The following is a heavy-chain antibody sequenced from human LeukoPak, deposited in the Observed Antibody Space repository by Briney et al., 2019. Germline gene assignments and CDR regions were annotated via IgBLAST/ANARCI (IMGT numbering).Heavy chain of an antibody. CDR3: ARGHIVVVPAAPFDY. D-gene: IGHD2-2*01. Sequence: GGSLRLSCAASGFTFSSYSMNWVRQAPGKGLEWVSYISSSSSYIYYADSVKGRFTISRDNAKNSLYLQMNSLRAEDTAVYYCARGHIVVVPAAPFDYWGQGTLVTVSS. V-gene: IGHV3-21*01. J-gene: IGHJ4*02. CDR2: ISSSSSYI. CDR1: GFTFSSYS.